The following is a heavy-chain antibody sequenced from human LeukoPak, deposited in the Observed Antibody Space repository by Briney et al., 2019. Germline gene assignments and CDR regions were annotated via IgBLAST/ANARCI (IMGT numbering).Heavy chain of an antibody. CDR2: VSGSGDNT. CDR1: GFTFNNYA. J-gene: IGHJ4*02. V-gene: IGHV3-23*01. D-gene: IGHD4-11*01. CDR3: ARWGNDYSQFDS. Sequence: GGSLRLSCAASGFTFNNYAVTWVRQAPGKGLEWVSVVSGSGDNTNYADSVKGRFTISRDNSKNTLFLQMNSLRTEDTAVYFCARWGNDYSQFDSWGQGTLVTVS.